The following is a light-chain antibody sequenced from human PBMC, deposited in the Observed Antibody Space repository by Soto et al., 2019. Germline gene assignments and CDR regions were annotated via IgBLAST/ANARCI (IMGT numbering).Light chain of an antibody. CDR1: TRDIAGYNY. Sequence: QSGLTHPAAVSGTRGQSITIPCTGTTRDIAGYNYISWYQQLPGKAPKLLICQVTIRPSGISNRFSGSKSGNTASLTISGLQAGDEADYYCTSFSSSTSLYGFGTGTK. CDR2: QVT. CDR3: TSFSSSTSLYG. J-gene: IGLJ1*01. V-gene: IGLV2-14*01.